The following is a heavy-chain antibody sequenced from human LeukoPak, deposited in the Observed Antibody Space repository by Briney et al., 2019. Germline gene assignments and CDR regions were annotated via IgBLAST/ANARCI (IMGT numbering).Heavy chain of an antibody. CDR2: ISYDGSNK. D-gene: IGHD6-6*01. CDR3: ASAGQAGAARLYYYYYYMDV. CDR1: GFTFSSYA. V-gene: IGHV3-30*01. J-gene: IGHJ6*03. Sequence: GRSLRLSCAASGFTFSSYAMHWVRQAPGKGLEWVAVISYDGSNKYYADSVKGRFTIYRDNSENTLYLKMNSLRAEDTAVYYCASAGQAGAARLYYYYYYMDVWGKGTTVTVSS.